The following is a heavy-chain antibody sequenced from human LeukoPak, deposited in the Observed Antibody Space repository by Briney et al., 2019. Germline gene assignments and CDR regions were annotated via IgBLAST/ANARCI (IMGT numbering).Heavy chain of an antibody. CDR3: AITSMSVAGTLDH. CDR2: TSDNGSNE. Sequence: GRSLRLSCAASGFTFSRYSMNWVRQAPGKGLEWVAVTSDNGSNEYYADSVKGRFTISRDNSKNTLHLQMNSLRAEDTAVYYCAITSMSVAGTLDHWGQGTLVTVSS. V-gene: IGHV3-30-3*01. D-gene: IGHD6-19*01. J-gene: IGHJ4*02. CDR1: GFTFSRYS.